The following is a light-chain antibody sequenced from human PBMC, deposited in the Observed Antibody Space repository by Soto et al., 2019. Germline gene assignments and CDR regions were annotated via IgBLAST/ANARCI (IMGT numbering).Light chain of an antibody. CDR3: QQYNSSRT. Sequence: DIQMTQSPSTLSASVGDRVTITCRASQSISSWLAWYQQKPGKAPKLLIYDASSLESGVPSRFSGSGSGTEFTLTISSLQPDDFATDYCQQYNSSRTFGQGTKVEIK. CDR1: QSISSW. J-gene: IGKJ1*01. CDR2: DAS. V-gene: IGKV1-5*01.